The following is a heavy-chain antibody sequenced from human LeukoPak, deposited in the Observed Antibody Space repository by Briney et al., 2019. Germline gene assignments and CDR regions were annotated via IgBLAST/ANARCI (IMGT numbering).Heavy chain of an antibody. CDR2: IRYDGSNK. J-gene: IGHJ4*02. D-gene: IGHD3-16*01. CDR3: ARERVRGGAPDY. V-gene: IGHV3-30*02. Sequence: PGGSLRLSCAASGFTFSSYGMHWVRQAPGKGLEWVAFIRYDGSNKYYADSVKGRFTISRDNSKNTLYLQMNSLRSEDTAVYYCARERVRGGAPDYWGQGTLVTVSS. CDR1: GFTFSSYG.